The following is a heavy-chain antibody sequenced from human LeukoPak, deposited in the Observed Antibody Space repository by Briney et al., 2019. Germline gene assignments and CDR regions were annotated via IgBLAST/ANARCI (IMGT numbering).Heavy chain of an antibody. J-gene: IGHJ4*02. V-gene: IGHV3-9*03. CDR2: ISWNSSSI. D-gene: IGHD3-10*01. CDR3: AKPKGRFGELEAGFDY. CDR1: GFTFDDYA. Sequence: GGSLRLSCAASGFTFDDYAMHWVRQAPGKGLELVSGISWNSSSISYADSVKGRVTISRDNTKNSLYLQMNSLRAEDMAWYYCAKPKGRFGELEAGFDYWVQGTLVTVSS.